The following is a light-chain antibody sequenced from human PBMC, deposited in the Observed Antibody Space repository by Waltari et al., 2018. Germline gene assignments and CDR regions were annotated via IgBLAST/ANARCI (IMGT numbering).Light chain of an antibody. J-gene: IGLJ3*02. CDR2: GST. CDR1: SSNLGAGYD. V-gene: IGLV1-40*01. Sequence: QSVLTQPPSVYGTPGQSVTISCTGGSSNLGAGYDVPWYQQLRGAAPKVVIFGSTTRATGVTARFSASKTGTSASLAITGLQADDEADYYCQSYDNSLSSWVFGGGTKLTVL. CDR3: QSYDNSLSSWV.